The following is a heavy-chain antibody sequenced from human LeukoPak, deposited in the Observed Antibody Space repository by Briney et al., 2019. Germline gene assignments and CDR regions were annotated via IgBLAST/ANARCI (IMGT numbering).Heavy chain of an antibody. J-gene: IGHJ3*02. Sequence: SQTLSLTCTVSGGSISSGDYYWSWIRQPPGKGLEWIGYIYYSGSTYYNPSLKSRVTISVDTSKNQFSLKLSSVTAADTAVYYCARGLSIYGDFHGSDIWGQGTMVTVSS. D-gene: IGHD4-17*01. CDR3: ARGLSIYGDFHGSDI. CDR2: IYYSGST. V-gene: IGHV4-30-4*01. CDR1: GGSISSGDYY.